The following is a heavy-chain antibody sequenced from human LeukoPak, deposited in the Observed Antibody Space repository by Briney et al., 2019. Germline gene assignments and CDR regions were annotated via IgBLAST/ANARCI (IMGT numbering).Heavy chain of an antibody. V-gene: IGHV3-33*01. CDR3: ARDGEVGRDIVVVVAHPPDY. CDR2: IWYDGSNK. D-gene: IGHD2-15*01. CDR1: GFTFRSYG. Sequence: PGRSLRLSCAAYGFTFRSYGMHWVRQAPGKGLEWVAVIWYDGSNKYYADSVKGRFTISRDNSKNTLYLQMNSLRAEDTAVYYCARDGEVGRDIVVVVAHPPDYWGQGTLVTVSS. J-gene: IGHJ4*02.